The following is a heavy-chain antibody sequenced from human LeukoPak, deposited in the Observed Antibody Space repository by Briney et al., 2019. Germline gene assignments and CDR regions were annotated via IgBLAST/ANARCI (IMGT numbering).Heavy chain of an antibody. CDR2: IYHSGST. Sequence: PSQTLSLTCAVSGGSISSGGYSWSWIRQPPGKGLEWIGYIYHSGSTYYNPSLKSRVTISVDRSKNQFSLKLSSVTAADTAVYYCARVIPHPLYYYGDAFDIWGQGTMVTVS. V-gene: IGHV4-30-2*01. CDR1: GGSISSGGYS. CDR3: ARVIPHPLYYYGDAFDI. D-gene: IGHD3-10*01. J-gene: IGHJ3*02.